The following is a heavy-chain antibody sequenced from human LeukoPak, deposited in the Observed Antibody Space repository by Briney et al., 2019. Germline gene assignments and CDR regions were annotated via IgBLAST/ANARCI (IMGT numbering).Heavy chain of an antibody. V-gene: IGHV4-30-4*07. D-gene: IGHD3-22*01. CDR1: GGSISSGGYP. J-gene: IGHJ3*02. CDR3: ARGGLYYYDSSGSNAFDI. Sequence: PSETLSLTCAASGGSISSGGYPWSWIRQPPGKGLEWIGYIYYSGSTYYNPSLKSRVTISVDTSKNQFSLKLSSVTAADTAVYYCARGGLYYYDSSGSNAFDIWGQGTMVTVSS. CDR2: IYYSGST.